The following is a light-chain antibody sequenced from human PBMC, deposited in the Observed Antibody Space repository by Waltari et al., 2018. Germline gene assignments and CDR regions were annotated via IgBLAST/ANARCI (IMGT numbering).Light chain of an antibody. J-gene: IGKJ1*01. CDR1: RGISSN. V-gene: IGKV3-15*01. Sequence: EIVVTQSPATLSVSPGERATLSCRASRGISSNLAWYQQRPGQTPRLLIYGASTRATGVSARFSGRGSGTEFTLTISSLQSEDFGVYYCQQYHNWPLAFGQGTKVEIK. CDR2: GAS. CDR3: QQYHNWPLA.